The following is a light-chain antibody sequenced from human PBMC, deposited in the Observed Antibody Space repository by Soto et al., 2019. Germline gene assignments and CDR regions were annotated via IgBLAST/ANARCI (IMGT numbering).Light chain of an antibody. CDR3: GSYAGGNTFV. Sequence: QSALTQSPSASGSPGQSVTISCNGTSSDVGGYNYVSWYQHHPGKAPKLIIYEVTKRPSGVPDRFSGSRSGTTASLTVSGLQAEDEADYYCGSYAGGNTFVFGTGTKLTVL. J-gene: IGLJ1*01. V-gene: IGLV2-8*01. CDR1: SSDVGGYNY. CDR2: EVT.